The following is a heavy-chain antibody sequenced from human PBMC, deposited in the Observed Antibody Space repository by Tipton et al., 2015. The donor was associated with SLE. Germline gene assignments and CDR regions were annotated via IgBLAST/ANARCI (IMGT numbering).Heavy chain of an antibody. J-gene: IGHJ5*02. Sequence: TLFLTCTVSGDSISNGDDYWSWILQPPGKGLEWIGNIYYCGGTYYNPSLESRVTISLDTSKNQFSLKLNSVTAADTAVYYCARSTDQNWFDPWGQGTLVTVSS. CDR1: GDSISNGDDY. D-gene: IGHD2-2*01. V-gene: IGHV4-31*03. CDR2: IYYCGGT. CDR3: ARSTDQNWFDP.